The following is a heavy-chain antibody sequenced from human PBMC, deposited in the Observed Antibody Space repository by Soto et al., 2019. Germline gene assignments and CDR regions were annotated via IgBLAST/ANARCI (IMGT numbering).Heavy chain of an antibody. J-gene: IGHJ4*02. V-gene: IGHV4-34*01. Sequence: QVQLQQWGAGLLKPSETLSLTCAVYGGSFSGYYWDWIRQPPGKGLEWIGEINHSGSTNYNPSLKSRVTISVDSSKNQFSLKLSSVAAADTAVYYWAGGYGRHFDYWGQVTLVTVSS. CDR3: AGGYGRHFDY. CDR1: GGSFSGYY. D-gene: IGHD3-10*01. CDR2: INHSGST.